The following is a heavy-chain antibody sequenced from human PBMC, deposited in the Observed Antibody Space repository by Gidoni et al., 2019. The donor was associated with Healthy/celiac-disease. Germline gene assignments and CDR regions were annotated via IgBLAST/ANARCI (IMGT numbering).Heavy chain of an antibody. D-gene: IGHD2-2*01. J-gene: IGHJ4*02. CDR2: IIPSLGIA. CDR1: GGTFSRYT. CDR3: ASISTSSCLDLDY. V-gene: IGHV1-69*02. Sequence: VQLVQSVAEVKKPGAAGKVSCKPSGGTFSRYTTSWVRQAPGQGLEWMGRIIPSLGIANYAQKFQGRVTITAAKSTSTAYMELSSLRSEAAAVYYCASISTSSCLDLDYWGQGTLVTVSS.